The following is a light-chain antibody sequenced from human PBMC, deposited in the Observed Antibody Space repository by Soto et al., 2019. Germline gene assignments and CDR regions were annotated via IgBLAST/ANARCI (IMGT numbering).Light chain of an antibody. CDR1: RGVSANY. Sequence: EDLFTQSPGTLSLSPGEGATLSCRASRGVSANYLAWYQQKPGQAPTLLIYGASIRAAGIPARFSGSGSGTDFTLTISSLEPEDFAVYYCQQRTNWRITFGQGTRLEI. CDR2: GAS. V-gene: IGKV3D-11*01. CDR3: QQRTNWRIT. J-gene: IGKJ5*01.